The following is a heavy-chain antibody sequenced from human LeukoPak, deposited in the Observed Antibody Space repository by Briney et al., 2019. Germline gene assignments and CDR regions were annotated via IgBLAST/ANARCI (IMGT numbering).Heavy chain of an antibody. D-gene: IGHD2-15*01. V-gene: IGHV5-51*01. CDR2: IYPDDSDT. Sequence: GESLKISCKGSGYSFTTYWIGWVRQMPGKGLEWMGIIYPDDSDTRYSPSFQGQVTISADKSINTAYLQWSSLKASDTAIYYCARRFCSDGSCMYYFGYWGQGTLVTVSS. J-gene: IGHJ4*02. CDR1: GYSFTTYW. CDR3: ARRFCSDGSCMYYFGY.